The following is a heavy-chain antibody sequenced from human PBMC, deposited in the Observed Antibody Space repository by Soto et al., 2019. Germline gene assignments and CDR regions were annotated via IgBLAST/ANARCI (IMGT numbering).Heavy chain of an antibody. CDR1: GDSIISSDFY. Sequence: PSETLSLTCTVSGDSIISSDFYWGWVRQPHGKGLEWIGSIFYLGSSYYNPSLNSRVTMSVDTSKNQFSLRLRSVTAAETALYFCARHSLALRKNNWFDPWGQGIMVTVSS. D-gene: IGHD3-3*02. J-gene: IGHJ5*02. CDR2: IFYLGSS. CDR3: ARHSLALRKNNWFDP. V-gene: IGHV4-39*01.